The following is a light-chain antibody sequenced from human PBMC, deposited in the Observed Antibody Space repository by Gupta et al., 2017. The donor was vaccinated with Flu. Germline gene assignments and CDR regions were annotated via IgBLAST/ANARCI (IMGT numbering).Light chain of an antibody. J-gene: IGLJ3*02. CDR2: EVS. CDR3: SSYTSSSARV. CDR1: SSDVGGYNY. Sequence: QSALTQPASVSGSPGPSITISCTGTSSDVGGYNYVSWYQQHPGKAPKLIIYEVSNRPSGVSNRFSGSKSVNTASLTISGLQAEDEADYYCSSYTSSSARVFGGGTKLTVL. V-gene: IGLV2-14*01.